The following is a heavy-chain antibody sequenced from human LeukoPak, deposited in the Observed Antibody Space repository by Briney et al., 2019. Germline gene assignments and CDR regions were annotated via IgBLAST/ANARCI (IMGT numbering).Heavy chain of an antibody. V-gene: IGHV1-8*02. CDR2: MNPNSGNT. CDR3: ARGRITMVRGYYYYYGMGV. Sequence: GASVKVSCKASGYTFTGYYMHWVRQAPGQGLEWMGWMNPNSGNTGYAQKFQGRVTMTRNTSISTAYMELSSLRSEDTAVYYCARGRITMVRGYYYYYGMGVWGQGTTVTVSS. J-gene: IGHJ6*02. CDR1: GYTFTGYY. D-gene: IGHD3-10*01.